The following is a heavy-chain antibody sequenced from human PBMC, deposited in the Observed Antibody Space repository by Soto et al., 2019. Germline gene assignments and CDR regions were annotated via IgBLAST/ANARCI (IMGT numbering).Heavy chain of an antibody. J-gene: IGHJ6*02. CDR1: GFTFSSYG. CDR3: ARDGAGYNWNGYGMDV. D-gene: IGHD1-20*01. Sequence: GGSLRLSCAASGFTFSSYGMHWVRQAPGKGLEWVAVIWYDGSNKYYADSVKGRFTISRDNSKSTLYLQMNSLRAEDTAVYYCARDGAGYNWNGYGMDVWGQGTTVTVSS. CDR2: IWYDGSNK. V-gene: IGHV3-33*01.